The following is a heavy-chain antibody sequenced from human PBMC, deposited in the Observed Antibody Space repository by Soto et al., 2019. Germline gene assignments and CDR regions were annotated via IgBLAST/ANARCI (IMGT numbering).Heavy chain of an antibody. Sequence: QVQLVQSGAEVKKPGASVKVSCKASGYTFTSYGISWVRQAPGQGLEWMGWISAYNGNTNYAQKLQGRVTMTTDTSTSTAYMELRSLRSDDTAVYYCARSGGGYCSSTSCYFLDWFDPWGQGTLVTVSS. CDR3: ARSGGGYCSSTSCYFLDWFDP. J-gene: IGHJ5*02. CDR1: GYTFTSYG. CDR2: ISAYNGNT. V-gene: IGHV1-18*01. D-gene: IGHD2-2*01.